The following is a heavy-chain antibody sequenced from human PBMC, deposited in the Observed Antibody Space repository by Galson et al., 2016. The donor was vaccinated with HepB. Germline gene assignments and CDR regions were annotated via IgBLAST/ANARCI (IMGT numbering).Heavy chain of an antibody. Sequence: SLRLSCAASGFTFSTSAVHWVRQAPGKGLEWVAVISSDGSNQFCADSVTGRFTISRDNSKDTLYLQMNSLRAEDTAVYYCAKDGGYTYALGYWGRGTLVTVSS. CDR3: AKDGGYTYALGY. J-gene: IGHJ4*02. CDR2: ISSDGSNQ. CDR1: GFTFSTSA. V-gene: IGHV3-30-3*01. D-gene: IGHD5-18*01.